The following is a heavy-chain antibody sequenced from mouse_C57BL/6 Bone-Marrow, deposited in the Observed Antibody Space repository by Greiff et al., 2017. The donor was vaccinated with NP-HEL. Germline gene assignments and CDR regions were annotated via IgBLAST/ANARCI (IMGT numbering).Heavy chain of an antibody. V-gene: IGHV10-1*01. CDR1: GFSFNTYA. CDR2: IRSKSNNYAT. J-gene: IGHJ1*03. Sequence: EVQGVESGGGLVQPKGSLKLSCAASGFSFNTYAMNWVRQAPGKGLEWVARIRSKSNNYATYYADSVKDRFTISRDDSESMLYLQMNNLKTEDTAMYYCVRSYYGSSFYWYFDVWGTGTTVTVSS. CDR3: VRSYYGSSFYWYFDV. D-gene: IGHD1-1*01.